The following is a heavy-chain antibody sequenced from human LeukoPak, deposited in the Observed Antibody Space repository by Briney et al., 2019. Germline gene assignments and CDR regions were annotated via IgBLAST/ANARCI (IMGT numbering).Heavy chain of an antibody. CDR1: GISLSISGVG. CDR2: IYWNDDK. Sequence: SGPTLVKPTETVTLTCTFSGISLSISGVGVGWIRQPPGKALERLAVIYWNDDKRYSPSLQNRLTITKDTSENLVVLIMTDMDPVDTATYYCAHRPSRFTTKWPLFDYWGQGTLVTVSS. CDR3: AHRPSRFTTKWPLFDY. J-gene: IGHJ4*02. D-gene: IGHD3-22*01. V-gene: IGHV2-5*01.